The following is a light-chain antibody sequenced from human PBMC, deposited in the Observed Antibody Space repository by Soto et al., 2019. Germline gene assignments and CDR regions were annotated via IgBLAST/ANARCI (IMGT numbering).Light chain of an antibody. Sequence: ENVLTQSPGTLSLSPGETATLSCRASQSVSNNYLAWYQQRPGQAPRLLIYAASTRATGIPARFRGSGSGTEFTLTIHSLQSEDFAVYYCQQYNDWPLMFGQGTKVDI. CDR1: QSVSNN. J-gene: IGKJ1*01. CDR3: QQYNDWPLM. V-gene: IGKV3D-15*01. CDR2: AAS.